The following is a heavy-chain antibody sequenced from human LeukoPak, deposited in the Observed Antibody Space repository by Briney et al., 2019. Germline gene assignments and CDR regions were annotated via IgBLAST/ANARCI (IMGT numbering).Heavy chain of an antibody. CDR3: ARGGIAAAGRYYYYMDV. J-gene: IGHJ6*03. Sequence: TGGSLRLSCAASGFTFSSYSMNWVRQAPGKGLEWVSGINWNGGSTGYADSVKGRFTISRDNAKNSLYLQMNSLRAEDTALYYCARGGIAAAGRYYYYMDVWGKGTTVTISS. CDR2: INWNGGST. V-gene: IGHV3-20*04. CDR1: GFTFSSYS. D-gene: IGHD6-13*01.